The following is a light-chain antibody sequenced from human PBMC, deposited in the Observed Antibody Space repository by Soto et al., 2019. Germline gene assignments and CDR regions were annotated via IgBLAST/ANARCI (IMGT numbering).Light chain of an antibody. CDR3: QQSYSTPWT. Sequence: DIQMTQSPSSLSASVGDRVTITCRASQSISNYLNWYQQKPGKAPKLLIYAASRLQSGVPSRFSGSGSGTDFTLTISSLQPEDFATYYCQQSYSTPWTFGQGTKVDIK. J-gene: IGKJ1*01. CDR2: AAS. CDR1: QSISNY. V-gene: IGKV1-39*01.